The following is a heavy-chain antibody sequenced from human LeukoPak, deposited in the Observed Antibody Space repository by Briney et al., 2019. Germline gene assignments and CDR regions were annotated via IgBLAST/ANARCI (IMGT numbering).Heavy chain of an antibody. Sequence: GGSLRLSCAASGFTFSDYYMSWIRQAPGKGLEWVSYISSSGSTIYYADSVKGRFTISRDNAKNSLYLQMNSLRAEDTAVYYCVREAVRGVTQNWFDPWXXXTLVTVSS. V-gene: IGHV3-11*01. CDR1: GFTFSDYY. D-gene: IGHD3-10*01. J-gene: IGHJ5*02. CDR2: ISSSGSTI. CDR3: VREAVRGVTQNWFDP.